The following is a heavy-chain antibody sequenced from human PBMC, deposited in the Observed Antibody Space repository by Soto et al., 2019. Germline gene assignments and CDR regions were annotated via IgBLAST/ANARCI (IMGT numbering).Heavy chain of an antibody. CDR1: GFTFSKYY. J-gene: IGHJ4*02. Sequence: ASVKVSCKTSGFTFSKYYMHWLRQVPGQGLEWVGVINPSGRTTSYAQKFLGRVTVTRDASTATVYLELNSLRSGDTAVYYCARDLDVTTVTTSFDSWGQGTLVTVSS. D-gene: IGHD4-17*01. CDR2: INPSGRTT. V-gene: IGHV1-46*01. CDR3: ARDLDVTTVTTSFDS.